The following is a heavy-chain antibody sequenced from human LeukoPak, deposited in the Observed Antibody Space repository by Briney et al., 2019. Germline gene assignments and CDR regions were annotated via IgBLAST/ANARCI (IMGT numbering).Heavy chain of an antibody. CDR1: GFTFSSYA. Sequence: GGSLRLSCAASGFTFSSYAMHWVRQAPGKGLEWVAVISYDGSNKYYADSVKGRFTISRDNSKNTLYLQMNSLRAEDTAVYYCARDFRVGARYYYYGMDVWGQGTTVTVSS. D-gene: IGHD1-26*01. CDR3: ARDFRVGARYYYYGMDV. J-gene: IGHJ6*02. V-gene: IGHV3-30-3*01. CDR2: ISYDGSNK.